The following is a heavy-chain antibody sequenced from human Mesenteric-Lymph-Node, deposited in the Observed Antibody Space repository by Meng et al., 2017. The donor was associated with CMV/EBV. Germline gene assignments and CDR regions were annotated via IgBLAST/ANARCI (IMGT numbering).Heavy chain of an antibody. V-gene: IGHV3-20*04. D-gene: IGHD6-19*01. J-gene: IGHJ4*02. CDR3: ARGEQWLVRGYFDY. CDR1: GFTFDDYG. CDR2: INWNGGST. Sequence: GGSLRLSCAASGFTFDDYGMSWVRQAPGKGLEWVSGINWNGGSTCYADSVKGRFTNSRDNAKNSLYLQMNSLRAEDTALYYCARGEQWLVRGYFDYWGQGTLVTVSS.